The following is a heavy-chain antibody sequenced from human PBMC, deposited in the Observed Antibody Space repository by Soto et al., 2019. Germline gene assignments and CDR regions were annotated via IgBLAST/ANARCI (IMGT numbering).Heavy chain of an antibody. Sequence: PGGSLRLSCAASGFTFSSYGMHWVRQAPGKGLEWVAVISYDGSNRYYADSVKGRFTISRDNSKNTLYLQMNSLRAEDTAVYYCAKDGIDVLMVYAMSDNWFDPWGQGTLVTVSS. J-gene: IGHJ5*02. D-gene: IGHD2-8*01. V-gene: IGHV3-30*18. CDR3: AKDGIDVLMVYAMSDNWFDP. CDR1: GFTFSSYG. CDR2: ISYDGSNR.